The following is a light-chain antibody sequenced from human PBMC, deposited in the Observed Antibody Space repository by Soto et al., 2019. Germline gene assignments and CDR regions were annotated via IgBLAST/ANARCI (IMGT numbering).Light chain of an antibody. CDR3: QQRSNWPPIL. CDR1: QSVSSY. J-gene: IGKJ5*01. Sequence: FVLPQSRGPLSLSLGERATLSRRVSQSVSSYLAWYQQKPGQAPRLLIYDASNRATGIPARFSGSGSGTDFTLTISSLEPEGFAVYYCQQRSNWPPILFGQGTRLEIK. CDR2: DAS. V-gene: IGKV3-11*01.